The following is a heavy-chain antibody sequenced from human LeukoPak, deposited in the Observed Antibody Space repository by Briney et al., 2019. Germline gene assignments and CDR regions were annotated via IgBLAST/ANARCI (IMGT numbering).Heavy chain of an antibody. D-gene: IGHD3-10*01. Sequence: SETLSLTCTVSGGSISSSSYYWGWIRQPPGKGLEWIGSIYYSGNTYYNPSLKSRVTISVDTSKSQFSLKLSSVTAADTAVYYCARYGSGSYYRSFDPWGQGTLVTVSS. V-gene: IGHV4-39*01. J-gene: IGHJ5*02. CDR3: ARYGSGSYYRSFDP. CDR1: GGSISSSSYY. CDR2: IYYSGNT.